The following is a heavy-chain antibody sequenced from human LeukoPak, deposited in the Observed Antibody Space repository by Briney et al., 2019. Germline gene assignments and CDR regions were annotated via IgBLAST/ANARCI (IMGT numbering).Heavy chain of an antibody. CDR1: GFTVSSNY. V-gene: IGHV3-66*01. J-gene: IGHJ6*02. CDR3: ARASYSSGWYPTNYYYYYGMDV. Sequence: GGSLRLSCAASGFTVSSNYMSWVRQAPGNGLEWVSVIYSGGSTYYADSVKGRFTISRDNSKNTLYLQMNSLRAEDTAVYYCARASYSSGWYPTNYYYYYGMDVWGQGTTVTVSS. CDR2: IYSGGST. D-gene: IGHD6-19*01.